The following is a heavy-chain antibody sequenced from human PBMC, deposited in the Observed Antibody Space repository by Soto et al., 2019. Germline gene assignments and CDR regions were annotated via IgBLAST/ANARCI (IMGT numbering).Heavy chain of an antibody. D-gene: IGHD3-22*01. Sequence: VKVSCKASGYTFTSYGISWVRQAPGQGLEWMGWISAYNGNTNYAQKLQGRVTMTTDTSTSTAYMELRSLRSDDTAVYYCARVNNSPYYYDSSGYYPLDYWGQGTLVTVSS. CDR1: GYTFTSYG. J-gene: IGHJ4*02. CDR2: ISAYNGNT. CDR3: ARVNNSPYYYDSSGYYPLDY. V-gene: IGHV1-18*01.